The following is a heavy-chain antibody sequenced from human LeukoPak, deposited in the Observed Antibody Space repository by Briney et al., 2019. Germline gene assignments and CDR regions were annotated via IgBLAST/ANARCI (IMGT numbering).Heavy chain of an antibody. Sequence: GGSLRLSCSASGFIVSNNYMSWVRQAPGKGLEWVSGIHSGGYTFYADSVKGRVTISRDNSKNTLYLQMNSLRAEDTAVYYCATQRGSYLWGTDFDYWGQGTLVTVSS. CDR3: ATQRGSYLWGTDFDY. CDR2: IHSGGYT. CDR1: GFIVSNNY. V-gene: IGHV3-53*01. J-gene: IGHJ4*02. D-gene: IGHD3-16*01.